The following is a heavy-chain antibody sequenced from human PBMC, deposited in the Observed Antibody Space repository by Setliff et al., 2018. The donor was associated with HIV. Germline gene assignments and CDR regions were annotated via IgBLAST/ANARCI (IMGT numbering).Heavy chain of an antibody. V-gene: IGHV4-59*11. CDR2: IYYSGST. J-gene: IGHJ4*02. CDR1: GGSISSHY. D-gene: IGHD5-12*01. CDR3: ARDLRRWLQPNYFDC. Sequence: SETLSLTCTVSGGSISSHYWSWIRQPPGKGLEWIGSIYYSGSTNYNPSLKSRVTISVDTSKNQFSLKLSSVTAADTAVYYCARDLRRWLQPNYFDCWGQGTLVTVSS.